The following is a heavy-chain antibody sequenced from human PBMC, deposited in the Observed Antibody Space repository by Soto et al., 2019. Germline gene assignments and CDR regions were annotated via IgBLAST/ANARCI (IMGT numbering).Heavy chain of an antibody. CDR2: IGSAGDT. J-gene: IGHJ5*02. CDR3: ARGIGTRYFVSGSYRFAP. Sequence: PGGSLRLSCAASGSTFSNYDMHWVRQVTGKGLEWVSGIGSAGDTYYPGSVKGRFTISRDNARNSLYLQMDSLRAGDTAVYFCARGIGTRYFVSGSYRFAPWGLGTLVTVSS. D-gene: IGHD3-10*01. V-gene: IGHV3-13*01. CDR1: GSTFSNYD.